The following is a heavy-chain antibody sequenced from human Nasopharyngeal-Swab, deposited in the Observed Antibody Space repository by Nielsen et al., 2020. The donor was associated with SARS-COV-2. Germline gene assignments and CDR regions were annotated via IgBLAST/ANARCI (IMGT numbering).Heavy chain of an antibody. CDR3: ARGGWLRRDYYYVYYYMDV. CDR2: IIPVFRIT. J-gene: IGHJ6*03. CDR1: GGTFSRYG. D-gene: IGHD5-24*01. V-gene: IGHV1-69*05. Sequence: SSVPVSCKTSGGTFSRYGISWVRQPPAEGLDWMGGIIPVFRITRYAQKFRDRVTITTDPSTSTAYMELSSLRSEDTATYYCARGGWLRRDYYYVYYYMDVWGKGTTVTVSS.